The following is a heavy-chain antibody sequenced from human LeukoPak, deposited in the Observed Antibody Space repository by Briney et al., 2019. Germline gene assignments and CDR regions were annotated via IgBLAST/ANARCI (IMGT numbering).Heavy chain of an antibody. J-gene: IGHJ4*02. CDR3: ARSPCSTTSCYLPFDY. V-gene: IGHV4-59*11. D-gene: IGHD2-2*01. CDR2: IYYSGST. CDR1: GGSINSHY. Sequence: SETLSLTCTVSGGSINSHYWSWIRQPPGKGLEWIAYIYYSGSTNYNPSLKSRVTISVGTSKSQFSLKLTSVTAADTAVYYCARSPCSTTSCYLPFDYWGQGTLVTVSS.